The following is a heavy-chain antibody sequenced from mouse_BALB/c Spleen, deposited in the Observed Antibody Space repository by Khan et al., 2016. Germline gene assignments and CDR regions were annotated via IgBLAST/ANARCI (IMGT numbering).Heavy chain of an antibody. D-gene: IGHD3-3*01. CDR3: ARRAFDD. V-gene: IGHV5-6*01. CDR1: GFTFSSYG. Sequence: EVELVESGGDLVKPGGSLKLSCAASGFTFSSYGMSWVRQTPDKRLEWVATISSGGSYTYYPDSVKGRFTISRDNAKNTLYLQMSSLKSEDTAMYSCARRAFDDWGQGTTLTVSS. CDR2: ISSGGSYT. J-gene: IGHJ2*01.